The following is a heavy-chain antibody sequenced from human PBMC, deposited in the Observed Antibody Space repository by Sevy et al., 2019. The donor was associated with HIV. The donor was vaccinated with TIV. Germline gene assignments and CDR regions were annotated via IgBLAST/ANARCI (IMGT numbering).Heavy chain of an antibody. D-gene: IGHD3-3*01. J-gene: IGHJ4*02. V-gene: IGHV3-21*01. CDR3: ARDVLRVGSYYDFWSGYYGYFDY. Sequence: GGSLRLSCAASGFTFSSYSMNWVRQAPGKGLEWVSSISSSSSYIYYADSVKGRFTISRDNAKNSLYLQMNSLRAEDTAVYYCARDVLRVGSYYDFWSGYYGYFDYWGQGTLVTVSS. CDR2: ISSSSSYI. CDR1: GFTFSSYS.